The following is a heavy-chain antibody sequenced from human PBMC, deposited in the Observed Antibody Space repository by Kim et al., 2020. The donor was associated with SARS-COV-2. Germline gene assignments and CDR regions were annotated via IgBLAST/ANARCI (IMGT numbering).Heavy chain of an antibody. CDR1: GFSFASYA. Sequence: GGSLRLSCAASGFSFASYAMSWVRQAPGKGLEWLSSISAGGDIIHYADSVKGRFTISRDISKNILYLQMNSLRAEDTAVFYCAKDLRGRDMMLDYWGQGNRVTVSA. CDR2: ISAGGDII. CDR3: AKDLRGRDMMLDY. J-gene: IGHJ4*02. D-gene: IGHD3-10*01. V-gene: IGHV3-23*01.